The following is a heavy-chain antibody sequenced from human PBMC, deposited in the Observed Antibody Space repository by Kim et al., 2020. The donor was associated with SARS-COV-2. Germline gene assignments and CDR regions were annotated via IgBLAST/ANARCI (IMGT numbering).Heavy chain of an antibody. CDR1: GFTFDDYA. V-gene: IGHV3-9*01. Sequence: GGSLRLSCAASGFTFDDYAMHWVRQAPGKGLEWVSGISWNSGSIGYADSVKGRFTISRDNAKNSLYLQMNSLRAEDTALYYCAKGKYDSSGYKRTAYYYYGMDVWGQGTTVTVSS. D-gene: IGHD3-22*01. CDR3: AKGKYDSSGYKRTAYYYYGMDV. CDR2: ISWNSGSI. J-gene: IGHJ6*02.